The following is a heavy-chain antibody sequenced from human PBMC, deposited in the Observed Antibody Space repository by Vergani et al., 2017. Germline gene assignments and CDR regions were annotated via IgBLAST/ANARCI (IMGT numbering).Heavy chain of an antibody. CDR2: TWYDGNNK. D-gene: IGHD1-14*01. V-gene: IGHV3-33*01. CDR1: GFTFNQYG. J-gene: IGHJ5*02. CDR3: ARDLRLLYNRFDP. Sequence: QVQLVESGGGVVQPGRSLRLSCAASGFTFNQYGMHWVRQAPGKGLEWVAVTWYDGNNKQYADSVKGRFTISRDNSKSTMYLKMKSLRDEDTGVYYCARDLRLLYNRFDPWGQGTLVTVSS.